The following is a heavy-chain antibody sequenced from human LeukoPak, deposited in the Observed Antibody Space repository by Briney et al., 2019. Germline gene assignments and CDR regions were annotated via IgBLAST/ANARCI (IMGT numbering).Heavy chain of an antibody. Sequence: GASVKVSCKASGYTFSGYYIHWVRQAPGHGLEWMGWINPNSGDTNYAQKFQGRVTLTRDTSTTTAYMELSRLRSDDTAVYYGARGRTYYYGSGSSMKKYYFDVWGQGTLVTVSS. CDR1: GYTFSGYY. D-gene: IGHD3-10*01. CDR2: INPNSGDT. J-gene: IGHJ4*03. CDR3: ARGRTYYYGSGSSMKKYYFDV. V-gene: IGHV1-2*02.